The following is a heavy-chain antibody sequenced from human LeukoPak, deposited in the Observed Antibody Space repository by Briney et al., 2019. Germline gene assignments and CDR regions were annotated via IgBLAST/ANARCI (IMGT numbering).Heavy chain of an antibody. CDR3: ARGRYSNWERYYYMDV. D-gene: IGHD4-11*01. CDR1: GDSISGFY. CDR2: ISTSGST. Sequence: SETLSLTCTVSGDSISGFYWSWIRQPAGKGLQWIGRISTSGSTNYNPSLKSRVTMSVDRSTNEFSLTVRSVTAADTALYYCARGRYSNWERYYYMDVWGKGATVTVSS. J-gene: IGHJ6*03. V-gene: IGHV4-4*07.